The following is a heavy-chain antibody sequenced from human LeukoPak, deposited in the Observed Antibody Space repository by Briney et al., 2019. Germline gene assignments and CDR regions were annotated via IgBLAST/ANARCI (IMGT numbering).Heavy chain of an antibody. D-gene: IGHD7-27*01. Sequence: GGSLRLSCAATGFSLSDYWMSWVRQAPGKGLEWVAVISYDGSNKYYADSVKGRFTISRDNSKNTLYLQMNSLRAEDTAVYYCARDHHLTDLDYWGQGTLVTVSS. CDR3: ARDHHLTDLDY. V-gene: IGHV3-30-3*01. J-gene: IGHJ4*02. CDR1: GFSLSDYW. CDR2: ISYDGSNK.